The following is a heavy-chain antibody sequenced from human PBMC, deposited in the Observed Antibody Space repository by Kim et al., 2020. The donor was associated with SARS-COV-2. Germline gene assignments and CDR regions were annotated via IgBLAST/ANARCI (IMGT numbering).Heavy chain of an antibody. V-gene: IGHV7-4-1*02. D-gene: IGHD2-15*01. Sequence: ASVKVSCKASGYTFTTYAINWVRQVPGQGLEWMGWINTNTGNPTYAQGFTGRFVFSLDSSVSTAYLQISSLKAEDSAVYYCVRDQAVAASFNWLDPWGLGTLVTVSS. CDR1: GYTFTTYA. J-gene: IGHJ5*02. CDR3: VRDQAVAASFNWLDP. CDR2: INTNTGNP.